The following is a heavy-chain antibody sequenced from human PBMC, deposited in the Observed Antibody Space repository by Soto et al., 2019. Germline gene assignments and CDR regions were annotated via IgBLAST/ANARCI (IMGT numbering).Heavy chain of an antibody. CDR2: IYHSGST. CDR3: ARGLEVIAATPQWDY. J-gene: IGHJ4*02. CDR1: GGSISSGGYS. Sequence: QLQLQESGSGLVKPSQTLSLTCAVSGGSISSGGYSWNWIRQPPGKGLEWIGYIYHSGSTYNSPSLKRRVSISVDRSKNQCALKLSSATAADTAVYYCARGLEVIAATPQWDYWGQGTLVTVSS. V-gene: IGHV4-30-2*01. D-gene: IGHD2-15*01.